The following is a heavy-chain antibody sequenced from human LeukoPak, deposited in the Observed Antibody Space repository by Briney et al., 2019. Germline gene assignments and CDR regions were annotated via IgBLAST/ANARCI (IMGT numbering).Heavy chain of an antibody. CDR1: GFTFSSYG. CDR3: AKGVTIFGVVIMGYFDY. CDR2: IRYDGSNK. V-gene: IGHV3-30*02. J-gene: IGHJ4*02. Sequence: SGGSLRLSCAASGFTFSSYGMHWVRQAPGKGLEWAAFIRYDGSNKYYADSVKGRFTISRDNSKNTLYLQMNSLRTEDTAMYYCAKGVTIFGVVIMGYFDYWGQGTLVTVSS. D-gene: IGHD3-3*01.